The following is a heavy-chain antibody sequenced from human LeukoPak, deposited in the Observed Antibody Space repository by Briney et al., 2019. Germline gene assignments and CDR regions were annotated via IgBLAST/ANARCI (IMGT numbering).Heavy chain of an antibody. V-gene: IGHV3-21*01. D-gene: IGHD2-2*01. CDR3: ARSVPAANFDY. CDR2: ISSSSSYI. J-gene: IGHJ4*02. Sequence: GGSLRLSCAASGFTFSSYSMNWVRQAPGKGLEWVSSISSSSSYIYYADSVKGRFTISRDNAKNSLYLQMSSLRAEDTAVYYCARSVPAANFDYWGQGTLVTVSS. CDR1: GFTFSSYS.